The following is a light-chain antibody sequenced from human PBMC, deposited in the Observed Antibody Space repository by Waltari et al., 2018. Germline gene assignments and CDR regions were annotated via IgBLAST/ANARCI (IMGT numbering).Light chain of an antibody. Sequence: QVVLTQSPSASASLGAAVKPTCTLSSGHSTYAIAWHQPQPEKGPRYLRKVNSDGTHTTGDGIPDRFSGSSSGAERYLIISSLQSEDEADYLCQTWATGIGVFGGGTKLTVL. CDR2: VNSDGTH. V-gene: IGLV4-69*01. J-gene: IGLJ3*02. CDR3: QTWATGIGV. CDR1: SGHSTYA.